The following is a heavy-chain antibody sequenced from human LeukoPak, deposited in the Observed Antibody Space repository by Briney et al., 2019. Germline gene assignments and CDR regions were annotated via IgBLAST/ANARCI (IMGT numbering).Heavy chain of an antibody. CDR2: INHDGSEK. V-gene: IGHV3-7*01. J-gene: IGHJ1*01. D-gene: IGHD3-22*01. CDR1: GFTFSSYW. Sequence: GGSLRLSCAASGFTFSSYWMSWVRQAPGKGLEWVANINHDGSEKYYVDSVKGRFTISRDNAKNSLYLQMNSLRAEDTAVYYCAREDYYDAPNAEYFQHWGQGTLVTVSS. CDR3: AREDYYDAPNAEYFQH.